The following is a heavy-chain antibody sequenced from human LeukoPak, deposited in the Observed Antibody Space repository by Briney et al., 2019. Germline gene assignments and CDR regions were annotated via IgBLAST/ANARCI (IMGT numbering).Heavy chain of an antibody. J-gene: IGHJ4*02. Sequence: GVLRLSCAASAFNVRTSYMTWVRQAPGKGLQWVSVIYPDGSTYYSESVKGRFTISRDNSENTVYLQMSSLRAEDTAVYYCARDLSKPSDYWGQGTLVIVSS. CDR2: IYPDGST. CDR1: AFNVRTSY. V-gene: IGHV3-53*01. CDR3: ARDLSKPSDY. D-gene: IGHD4-11*01.